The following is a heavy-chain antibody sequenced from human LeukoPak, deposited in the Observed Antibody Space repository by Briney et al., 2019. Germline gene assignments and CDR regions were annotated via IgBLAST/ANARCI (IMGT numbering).Heavy chain of an antibody. Sequence: PGRSLRLSCAATGFTFSNYAIHWGRQAPGKGLEWVAFILDDGSRPHYADSVKGRFTISRDNSKNTLDLQMNSLRAEDTAVYYCVKDRTVTYTLDYGGEETRVSVST. D-gene: IGHD4-17*01. CDR2: ILDDGSRP. J-gene: IGHJ4*02. CDR1: GFTFSNYA. V-gene: IGHV3-30-3*01. CDR3: VKDRTVTYTLDY.